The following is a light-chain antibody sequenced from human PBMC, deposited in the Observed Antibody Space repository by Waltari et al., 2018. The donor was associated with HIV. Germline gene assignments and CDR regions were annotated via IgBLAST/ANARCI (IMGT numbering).Light chain of an antibody. Sequence: QSVLTQPPSASGTLGQRVTISCPGSNSNVGSKPVYWFQQVQGTAPKLLIYRDYQRRSGIPDRFSGSKSGASASLTISGLRSEDEADYYCVAWDDSLSGYVFGTGTKVSVL. CDR3: VAWDDSLSGYV. V-gene: IGLV1-47*01. CDR1: NSNVGSKP. J-gene: IGLJ1*01. CDR2: RDY.